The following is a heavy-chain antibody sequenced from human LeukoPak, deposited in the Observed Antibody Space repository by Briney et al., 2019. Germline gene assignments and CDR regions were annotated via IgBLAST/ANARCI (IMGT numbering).Heavy chain of an antibody. J-gene: IGHJ3*02. V-gene: IGHV3-53*01. Sequence: GGSLRLSCAASGFTVSSNYMSWVRQAPGKGLEWVSVIYSGGSTYYADSVKGRFTISRDNSKNTLYLQMNSLRAEDTAVYYCARVGNGYKGGGAFDIWDQGTMVTVSS. CDR2: IYSGGST. CDR3: ARVGNGYKGGGAFDI. D-gene: IGHD5-18*01. CDR1: GFTVSSNY.